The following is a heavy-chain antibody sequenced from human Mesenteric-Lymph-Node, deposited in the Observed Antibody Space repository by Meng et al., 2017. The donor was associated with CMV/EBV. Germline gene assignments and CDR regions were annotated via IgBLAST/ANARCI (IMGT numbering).Heavy chain of an antibody. CDR3: ARDQFRGVDYYYYGLDV. Sequence: GESLKISCAASGFTFSSYWMHWVRQAPGKGLVWVSRINSDGSSTSYGDSVKGRFTISRDNAKNTLYLQMNRLRVEDTAVYYCARDQFRGVDYYYYGLDVWGQGTTVTVSS. D-gene: IGHD3-10*01. CDR1: GFTFSSYW. J-gene: IGHJ6*02. CDR2: INSDGSST. V-gene: IGHV3-74*01.